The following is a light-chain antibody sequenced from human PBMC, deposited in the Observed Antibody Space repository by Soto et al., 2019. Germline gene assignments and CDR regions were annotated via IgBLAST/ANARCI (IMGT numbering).Light chain of an antibody. Sequence: EIVLTQSPGTLSLSPGQRATLSCRASQSLSSSYLAWYQQKPGQAPRLLIYGVSIRATGIPDRFSGSGSGTDFTLSISRLEPADLAVYYCQQAGSSMYTFGQGTNLEIK. CDR1: QSLSSSY. J-gene: IGKJ2*01. V-gene: IGKV3-20*01. CDR2: GVS. CDR3: QQAGSSMYT.